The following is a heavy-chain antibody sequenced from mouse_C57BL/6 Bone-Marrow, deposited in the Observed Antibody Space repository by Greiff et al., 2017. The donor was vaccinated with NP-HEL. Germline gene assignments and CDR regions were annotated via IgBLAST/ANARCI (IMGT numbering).Heavy chain of an antibody. Sequence: VKLMESGAELARPGASVKLSCKASGYTFTSYGISWVKQRTGQGLEWIGEIYPRSGNTYYNEKFKGKATLTADKSSSTAYMELRSLTSEDSAVYFCARRSYGSSYWYFDVWGTGTTVTVSS. V-gene: IGHV1-81*01. CDR3: ARRSYGSSYWYFDV. CDR2: IYPRSGNT. J-gene: IGHJ1*03. CDR1: GYTFTSYG. D-gene: IGHD1-1*01.